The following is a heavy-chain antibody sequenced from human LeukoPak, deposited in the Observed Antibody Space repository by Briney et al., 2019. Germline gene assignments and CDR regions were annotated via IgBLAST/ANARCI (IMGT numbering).Heavy chain of an antibody. CDR2: IYYSGST. J-gene: IGHJ4*02. CDR3: ARDVVGRGFNYYGSGSYYDY. D-gene: IGHD3-10*01. V-gene: IGHV4-59*01. CDR1: GGAISSYY. Sequence: SETLSLTCTVCGGAISSYYWSWIRQPPGKGLEWIGYIYYSGSTNFNPSLKSRVTISVDSSKNQFSLKLSSVTAADTAVYYCARDVVGRGFNYYGSGSYYDYWGQGTLVTVSS.